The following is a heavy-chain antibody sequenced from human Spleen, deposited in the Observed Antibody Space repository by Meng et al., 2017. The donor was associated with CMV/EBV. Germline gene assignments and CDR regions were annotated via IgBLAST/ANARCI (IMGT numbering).Heavy chain of an antibody. CDR3: ARAGAAVTTNFDF. D-gene: IGHD4-17*01. CDR1: CYTFAGSC. J-gene: IGHJ4*02. V-gene: IGHV1-18*01. Sequence: APCYTFAGSCTTGFPPAPGPGLGWVGWVAAADGYTYYRQKFQGRVTVTADTFTNTAYMEMRSLRSDDSAMYYCARAGAAVTTNFDFWGQGTLVTVSS. CDR2: VAAADGYT.